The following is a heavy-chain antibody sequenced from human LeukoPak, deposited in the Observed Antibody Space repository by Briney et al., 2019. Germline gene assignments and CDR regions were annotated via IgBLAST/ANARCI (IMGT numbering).Heavy chain of an antibody. Sequence: SETLSLTCTVSGGSISSSSYYWGWIRQPPGKGLERIGSIYYSGSTYYNPSLKSRVTISVDTSKNQFSLKLSSVTAADTAVYYCARGEIGDSSSYIGGQYWGQGTLVTVSS. CDR3: ARGEIGDSSSYIGGQY. V-gene: IGHV4-39*07. CDR1: GGSISSSSYY. J-gene: IGHJ4*02. D-gene: IGHD6-13*01. CDR2: IYYSGST.